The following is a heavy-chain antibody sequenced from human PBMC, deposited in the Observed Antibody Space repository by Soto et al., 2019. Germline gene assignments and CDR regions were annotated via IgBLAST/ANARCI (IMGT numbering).Heavy chain of an antibody. J-gene: IGHJ6*02. Sequence: QVQLVQSGAEVKKPGSSVKVSCKASGGTFSSYAINWVRQAPGQGLEWMGGIIRTFGTPDYAQRFQGRVTITADESTSTAYMELSSLRSEDTAVYYCARQGSNEYYYYGMDFWGQGTTVTVSS. CDR1: GGTFSSYA. CDR2: IIRTFGTP. D-gene: IGHD3-10*01. V-gene: IGHV1-69*12. CDR3: ARQGSNEYYYYGMDF.